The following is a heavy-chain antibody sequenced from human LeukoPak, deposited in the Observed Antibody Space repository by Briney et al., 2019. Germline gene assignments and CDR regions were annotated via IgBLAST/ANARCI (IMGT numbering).Heavy chain of an antibody. CDR1: GYTFTGYY. J-gene: IGHJ4*02. CDR2: INPNSGGI. V-gene: IGHV1-2*02. CDR3: ARGSGPTQKIDY. Sequence: ASVKVSCKASGYTFTGYYMHWVRQAPGQGLEWMGWINPNSGGINYAQKFQGRVTMTRDTSISTAYMELSRLRSDDTAVYYCARGSGPTQKIDYWGQGTLVTVSS.